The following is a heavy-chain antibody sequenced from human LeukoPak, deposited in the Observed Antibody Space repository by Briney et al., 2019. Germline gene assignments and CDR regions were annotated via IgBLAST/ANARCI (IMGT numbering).Heavy chain of an antibody. D-gene: IGHD3-10*01. CDR1: GFTFSDYY. CDR2: ISSSAIAI. Sequence: GGSLRLSCAASGFTFSDYYLSWIRQAPGKGLEWVSYISSSAIAIYYTDSVKGRFTISRDNAKNSLYLQMNSLRAEDTAVYYCARDPNGSGSYQVFGFDPWGQGTLVTVSS. J-gene: IGHJ5*02. CDR3: ARDPNGSGSYQVFGFDP. V-gene: IGHV3-11*01.